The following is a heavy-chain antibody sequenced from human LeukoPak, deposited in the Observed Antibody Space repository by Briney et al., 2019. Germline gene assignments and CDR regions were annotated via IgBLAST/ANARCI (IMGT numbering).Heavy chain of an antibody. V-gene: IGHV1-69*01. D-gene: IGHD3-10*01. J-gene: IGHJ6*02. CDR3: ARVTMVRGVINVTASYYYGMDV. CDR1: GGTFSSYA. Sequence: GSSVKVSCKASGGTFSSYAISWVRHAPGQGLEWMGGIIPIFGTANYAQKFQGRVTITADESTSTAYMELSSLRSEDTAVYYCARVTMVRGVINVTASYYYGMDVWGQGTTVTVSS. CDR2: IIPIFGTA.